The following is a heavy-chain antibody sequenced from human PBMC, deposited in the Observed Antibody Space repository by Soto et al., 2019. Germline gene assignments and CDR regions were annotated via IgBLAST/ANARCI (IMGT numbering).Heavy chain of an antibody. CDR1: GYTFTSYG. CDR2: VNAYNGNT. Sequence: ASVKVSCKASGYTFTSYGISWVRQAPGQGLVWMGWVNAYNGNTNYAQKFQGRVTMTTDTSTSTAYMELRSLRSDDTAVYYCAREAVSGRTGFDYWGQGTLVTVSS. D-gene: IGHD6-19*01. CDR3: AREAVSGRTGFDY. V-gene: IGHV1-18*01. J-gene: IGHJ4*02.